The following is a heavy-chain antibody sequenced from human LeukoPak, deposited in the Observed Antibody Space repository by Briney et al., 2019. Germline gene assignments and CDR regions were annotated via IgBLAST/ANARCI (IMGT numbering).Heavy chain of an antibody. CDR2: ISGLSSHI. V-gene: IGHV3-21*01. D-gene: IGHD3-16*01. CDR1: GFTFSDYD. CDR3: GRAFPPLRTSSAGDL. Sequence: GGSLRLSCSASGFTFSDYDMTWVRQAPGKGLEWVSSISGLSSHIYYGDSVKGRFSISRDNAKNSLYLQMNSLGAEDTAVYYCGRAFPPLRTSSAGDLWGQGTLATVSS. J-gene: IGHJ1*01.